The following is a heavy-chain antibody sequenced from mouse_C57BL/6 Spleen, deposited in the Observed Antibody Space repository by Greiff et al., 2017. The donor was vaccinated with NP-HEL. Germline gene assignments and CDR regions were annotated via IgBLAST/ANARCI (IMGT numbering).Heavy chain of an antibody. CDR1: GYTFTSYG. J-gene: IGHJ4*01. V-gene: IGHV1-81*01. CDR2: IYPRSGNT. D-gene: IGHD1-1*01. CDR3: ARGDYGSSYRAYYAMDY. Sequence: VMLVESGAELARPGASVKLSCKASGYTFTSYGISWVKQRTGQGLEWIGEIYPRSGNTYYNEKFKGKATLTADKSSSTAYMELRSLTSEDSAVYFCARGDYGSSYRAYYAMDYWGQGTSVTVSS.